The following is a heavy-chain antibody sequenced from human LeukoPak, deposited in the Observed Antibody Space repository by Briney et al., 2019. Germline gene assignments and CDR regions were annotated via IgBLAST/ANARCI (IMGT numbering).Heavy chain of an antibody. J-gene: IGHJ4*02. CDR2: IYQSGST. CDR3: ARSLSTAGIDY. V-gene: IGHV4-38-2*01. Sequence: SETLSLTCAVSGYSITTGRYWGWIRQPPGKGLEWIGSIYQSGSTYYNPSLKSRVTISVDKSKNQFSLNLRSVTAPDTAVYYCARSLSTAGIDYWGKGTLVTVSS. D-gene: IGHD2-2*01. CDR1: GYSITTGRY.